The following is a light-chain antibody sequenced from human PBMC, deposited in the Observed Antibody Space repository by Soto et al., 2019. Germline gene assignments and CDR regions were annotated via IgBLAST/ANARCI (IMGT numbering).Light chain of an antibody. CDR1: QSVSSN. CDR2: GAS. Sequence: EIVMTHSPGTLSGSPLEIATRSFRASQSVSSNLAWYQQKPGQAPRLLIYGASTRATGLPARFSGSGSGTEFTLTITSLQSEDFAVYYCQQYDFWPPVTFGQGTRLEI. CDR3: QQYDFWPPVT. V-gene: IGKV3-15*01. J-gene: IGKJ5*01.